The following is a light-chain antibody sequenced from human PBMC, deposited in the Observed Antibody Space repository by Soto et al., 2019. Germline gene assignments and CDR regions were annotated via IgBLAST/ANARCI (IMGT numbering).Light chain of an antibody. V-gene: IGKV1-9*01. Sequence: IQLTQSPSSLSASVGDRVTITCRASQGISSYLAWYQQKPGKAPKLLIYAASTLQSGVPSRFSGSGSGTDFTLTISSMQPEDFATYYGQQLNSYPTFGQGTRLEIK. CDR2: AAS. CDR3: QQLNSYPT. J-gene: IGKJ5*01. CDR1: QGISSY.